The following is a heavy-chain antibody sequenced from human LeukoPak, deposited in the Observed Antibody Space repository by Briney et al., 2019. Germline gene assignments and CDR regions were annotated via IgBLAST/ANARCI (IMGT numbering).Heavy chain of an antibody. J-gene: IGHJ5*02. V-gene: IGHV4-59*08. CDR2: IYYSGST. Sequence: SETLSLTCTVSGGSISSYYWSWIRQPPWKGLEWIGYIYYSGSTNYNPSLKSRVTISVDTSKNQFSLKLSSVTAADTAVYYCAGAPYYYDSSGYGWFDPWGQGTPVTVSS. D-gene: IGHD3-22*01. CDR1: GGSISSYY. CDR3: AGAPYYYDSSGYGWFDP.